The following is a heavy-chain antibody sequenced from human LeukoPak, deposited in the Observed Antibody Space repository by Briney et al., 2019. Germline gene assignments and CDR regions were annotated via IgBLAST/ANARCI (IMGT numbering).Heavy chain of an antibody. V-gene: IGHV4-39*07. CDR1: GGSISSSSYY. J-gene: IGHJ5*02. CDR3: AREGGGDPLTYNWFDP. D-gene: IGHD3-16*01. Sequence: PSETLSLTCTVSGGSISSSSYYWGWIRQPPGKGLEWIGSIYYSGSTYYNPSLKSRVTISVDTSKNQFSLNLSSVTAADTAVYYCAREGGGDPLTYNWFDPWGQGTLVTVSS. CDR2: IYYSGST.